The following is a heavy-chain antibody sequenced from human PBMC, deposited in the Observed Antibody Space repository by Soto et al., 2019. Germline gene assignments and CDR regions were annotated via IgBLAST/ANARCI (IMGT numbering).Heavy chain of an antibody. CDR3: ARASTDYYYYGMDV. V-gene: IGHV3-30-3*01. D-gene: IGHD4-4*01. J-gene: IGHJ6*02. CDR1: GFTFSSYA. CDR2: ISYDGSNK. Sequence: QVQLVESGGGVVQPGRSLRLSCAASGFTFSSYAMHWVRQAPGKGLEWVAVISYDGSNKYYADSVKGRFTISRDNSKNTLYLQMNSLRAEDTAVYYCARASTDYYYYGMDVWGQGTTVTVS.